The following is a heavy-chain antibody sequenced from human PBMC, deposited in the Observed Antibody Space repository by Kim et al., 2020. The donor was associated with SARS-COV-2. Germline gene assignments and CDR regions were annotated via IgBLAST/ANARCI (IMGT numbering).Heavy chain of an antibody. D-gene: IGHD3-22*01. CDR2: INPNSGGT. CDR1: GYTFTGYY. Sequence: ASVNVSCKASGYTFTGYYMHWVRQAPGQGLEWMGWINPNSGGTNYAQKFQGRVTMTRDTSISTAYMELSRLRSDDTAVYYCARELRGNRYYDSSGYYYARARNWFDPWGQGTLVTVSS. J-gene: IGHJ5*02. CDR3: ARELRGNRYYDSSGYYYARARNWFDP. V-gene: IGHV1-2*02.